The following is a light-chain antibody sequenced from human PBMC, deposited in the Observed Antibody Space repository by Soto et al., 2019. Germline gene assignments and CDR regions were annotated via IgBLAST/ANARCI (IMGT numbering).Light chain of an antibody. J-gene: IGKJ1*01. CDR2: AAS. CDR1: QGIRSD. V-gene: IGKV1-6*01. Sequence: AIQMTQSPSSLSASVGDRVTITCRASQGIRSDLGWYQQKPGKAPKLLIYAASSLQSGVPSRFSGSGAGTDFTLTISSLQPEDFATYYCLQDYNYPLTVGQGTKVDIK. CDR3: LQDYNYPLT.